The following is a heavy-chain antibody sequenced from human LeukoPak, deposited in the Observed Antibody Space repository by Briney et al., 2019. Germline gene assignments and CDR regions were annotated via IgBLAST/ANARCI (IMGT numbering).Heavy chain of an antibody. J-gene: IGHJ4*02. CDR3: ARDLWVGEAVTGFDY. Sequence: GRSLRLSCAASGFTFSTYGMHWVRQAPGKGLEWVAIIWNDGRYKHYTDSVKGRFTISRDNSNNTVYLQMNSLRAEDTAVYYCARDLWVGEAVTGFDYWGQGTLVTVSS. CDR2: IWNDGRYK. D-gene: IGHD3-10*01. V-gene: IGHV3-33*01. CDR1: GFTFSTYG.